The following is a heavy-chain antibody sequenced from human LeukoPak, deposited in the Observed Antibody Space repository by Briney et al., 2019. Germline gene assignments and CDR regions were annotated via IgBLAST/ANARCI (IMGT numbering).Heavy chain of an antibody. CDR2: IFYTGST. J-gene: IGHJ4*02. V-gene: IGHV4-39*01. CDR1: GGSISSGSYY. Sequence: PPETLSLTCTVSGGSISSGSYYWGWVRQPPGKGLDWIGNIFYTGSTYYNPSLKSRVSISVDTSKNQFSLKLSSVTAADTAVYYCARLPGYASGWYFDYWGQGTPVTVSS. CDR3: ARLPGYASGWYFDY. D-gene: IGHD6-19*01.